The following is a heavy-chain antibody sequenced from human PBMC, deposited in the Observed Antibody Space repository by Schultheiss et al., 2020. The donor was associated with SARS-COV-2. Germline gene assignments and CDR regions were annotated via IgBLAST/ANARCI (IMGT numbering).Heavy chain of an antibody. CDR2: INPNSGGT. J-gene: IGHJ4*02. D-gene: IGHD3-10*01. CDR3: ARSPTVRGPAGNDY. Sequence: ASVKVSCKASGYTFTGYYMHWVRQAPGQGLEWMGWINPNSGGTNYAQKFQGRVTMTRDTSISTAYMELSRLRSDDTAVYYCARSPTVRGPAGNDYWGQGTLVTVSS. V-gene: IGHV1-2*02. CDR1: GYTFTGYY.